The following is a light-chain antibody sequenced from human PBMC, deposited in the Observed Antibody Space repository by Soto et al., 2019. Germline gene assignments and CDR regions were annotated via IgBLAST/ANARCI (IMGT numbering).Light chain of an antibody. CDR1: QSVSRSY. J-gene: IGKJ1*01. V-gene: IGKV3-20*01. CDR3: QKYGSSPWT. Sequence: EIVLTQSPGTLSLSPGERATLSCRASQSVSRSYLAWYQQKPGQAPRLLIYGASSRATGIPDRFSGSGSGTDFPLTISRLEPEDFAVYYCQKYGSSPWTFGQGTKVEIK. CDR2: GAS.